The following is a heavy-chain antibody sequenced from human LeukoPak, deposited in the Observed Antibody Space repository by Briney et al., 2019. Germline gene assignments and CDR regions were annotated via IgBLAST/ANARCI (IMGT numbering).Heavy chain of an antibody. Sequence: SQTLSLTCAISGDSVSSNSAAWSWIRQSPSRGLEWLGRTYYRSKWYNDYAVSVKSRITINPDTSKNQFSLQLNSVTPEDTAVYYCARDLLEQQPAFDIWGQGTMVTVSS. D-gene: IGHD6-13*01. V-gene: IGHV6-1*01. CDR1: GDSVSSNSAA. CDR2: TYYRSKWYN. CDR3: ARDLLEQQPAFDI. J-gene: IGHJ3*02.